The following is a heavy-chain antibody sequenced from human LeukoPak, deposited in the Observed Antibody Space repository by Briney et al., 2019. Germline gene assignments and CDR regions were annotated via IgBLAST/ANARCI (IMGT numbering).Heavy chain of an antibody. CDR1: GYTFTSYD. V-gene: IGHV1-8*01. D-gene: IGHD6-6*01. CDR2: MNPNSGNT. Sequence: ASVKVSCKASGYTFTSYDINWVRQATGQGLEWMGWMNPNSGNTGYAQKFQGRVTMTRNTSISTAYMELSSLRSGDTAVYYCSSSSRDYYYMDVWGKGTTVTVSS. J-gene: IGHJ6*03. CDR3: SSSSRDYYYMDV.